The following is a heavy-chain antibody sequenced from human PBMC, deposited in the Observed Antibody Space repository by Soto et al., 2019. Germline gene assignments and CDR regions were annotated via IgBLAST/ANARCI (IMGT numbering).Heavy chain of an antibody. CDR2: ISYDGSNK. D-gene: IGHD3-22*01. Sequence: PGGSLRLSCAASGFTFSSYAMHWVRQAPGKGLEWVAVISYDGSNKYYADSVKGRFTISRDNSKNTLYLQMNSLRAEDTAVYYCARDRFEHYYDSSGYYSYYYYGMDVWGQGTTVTVSS. V-gene: IGHV3-30-3*01. CDR3: ARDRFEHYYDSSGYYSYYYYGMDV. J-gene: IGHJ6*02. CDR1: GFTFSSYA.